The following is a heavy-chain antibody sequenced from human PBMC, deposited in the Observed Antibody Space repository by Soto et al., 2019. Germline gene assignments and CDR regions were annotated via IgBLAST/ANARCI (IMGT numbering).Heavy chain of an antibody. Sequence: GESLKISCKGSGYSFTSYWIVWVRQMPGKGLEWMGRIDPSDSYTNYSPSFQGHVTISADKSISTAYLQWSSLKASDTAMYYCARHISGSGGKIGYFQHWGQGTLVTVSS. D-gene: IGHD3-10*01. CDR3: ARHISGSGGKIGYFQH. CDR2: IDPSDSYT. J-gene: IGHJ1*01. V-gene: IGHV5-10-1*01. CDR1: GYSFTSYW.